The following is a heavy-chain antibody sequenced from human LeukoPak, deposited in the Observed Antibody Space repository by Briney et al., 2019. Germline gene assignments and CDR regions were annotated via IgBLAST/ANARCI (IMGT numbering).Heavy chain of an antibody. D-gene: IGHD6-19*01. V-gene: IGHV3-53*01. Sequence: PGGSLRLSCAASGFTVSSNYMSWVRQAPGKGLEWVSVIYSGGSTYYADSVKGRFTISRDNSKNTLYLQMNSLRAEDTAVYYCAKGSPSSYSSGWSDFDYWGQGTLVTVSS. J-gene: IGHJ4*02. CDR2: IYSGGST. CDR1: GFTVSSNY. CDR3: AKGSPSSYSSGWSDFDY.